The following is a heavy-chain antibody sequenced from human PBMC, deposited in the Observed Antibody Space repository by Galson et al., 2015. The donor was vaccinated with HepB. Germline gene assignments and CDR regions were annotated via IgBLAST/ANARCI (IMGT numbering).Heavy chain of an antibody. CDR2: IIPIFGTA. V-gene: IGHV1-69*13. J-gene: IGHJ6*03. D-gene: IGHD2-2*01. Sequence: SVKVSCKASGGTFSSYAISWVRQAPGQGLEWMGGIIPIFGTANYAQKFQGRVTITADESTSTAYMELSSLRSEDTAVYYCARVVIDCSSTSCLYYYYYYMDVWGKGTTVTVSS. CDR1: GGTFSSYA. CDR3: ARVVIDCSSTSCLYYYYYYMDV.